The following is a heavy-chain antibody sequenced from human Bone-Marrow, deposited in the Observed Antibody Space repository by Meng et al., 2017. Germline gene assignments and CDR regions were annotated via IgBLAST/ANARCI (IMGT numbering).Heavy chain of an antibody. CDR1: GGTFSSYA. CDR3: ARAPGIAALAYYFDY. CDR2: IIPIFGTA. Sequence: SVKVSCKASGGTFSSYAISWVRQAPGQGLKWMGGIIPIFGTANYAQKFQGRVTITADESTSTAYMELSSLRSEDTAVYYCARAPGIAALAYYFDYWGQGTLVTVSS. V-gene: IGHV1-69*13. J-gene: IGHJ4*02. D-gene: IGHD6-13*01.